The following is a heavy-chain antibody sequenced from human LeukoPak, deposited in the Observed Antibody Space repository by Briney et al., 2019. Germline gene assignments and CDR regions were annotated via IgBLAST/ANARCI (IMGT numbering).Heavy chain of an antibody. J-gene: IGHJ2*01. CDR3: ARGRGTTMVRGVITNYFDL. V-gene: IGHV1-2*02. CDR1: GYTFTSYN. D-gene: IGHD3-10*01. CDR2: INPNSGGT. Sequence: ASVKVSFTASGYTFTSYNMHWVRQAPGQGLEWMGWINPNSGGTNYAQKFQGRVTMTRDTSINTAFMELSRLRSDDTAIYYCARGRGTTMVRGVITNYFDLWGRGSLVTVPS.